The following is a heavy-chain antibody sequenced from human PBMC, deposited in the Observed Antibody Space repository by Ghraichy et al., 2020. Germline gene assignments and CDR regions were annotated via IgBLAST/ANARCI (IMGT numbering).Heavy chain of an antibody. V-gene: IGHV4-39*01. CDR1: GGSISSSSYY. CDR2: IYYSGST. J-gene: IGHJ4*02. D-gene: IGHD3-9*01. Sequence: SETLSLTCTVSGGSISSSSYYWGWIRQPPGKGLEWIGSIYYSGSTYYNPSLKSRVTISVDTSKNQFSLKLSSVTAADTAVYYCARLLKNYDILTGYRYYFYYWGQGTLVTVSS. CDR3: ARLLKNYDILTGYRYYFYY.